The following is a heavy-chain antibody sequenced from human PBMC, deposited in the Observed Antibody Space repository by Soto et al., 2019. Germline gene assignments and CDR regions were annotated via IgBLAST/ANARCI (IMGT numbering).Heavy chain of an antibody. J-gene: IGHJ6*02. CDR1: GFTFSSYS. V-gene: IGHV3-21*01. D-gene: IGHD4-17*01. Sequence: GGSLRLSCAASGFTFSSYSMNWVRQAPGKGLEWVSSISSSSSYIYYADSVKGRFTISRDNAKNSLYLQMNSLRAEDTAVYYCAIFGGSSYGDHGGRNYYYGMDVWGQGTTVTVSS. CDR3: AIFGGSSYGDHGGRNYYYGMDV. CDR2: ISSSSSYI.